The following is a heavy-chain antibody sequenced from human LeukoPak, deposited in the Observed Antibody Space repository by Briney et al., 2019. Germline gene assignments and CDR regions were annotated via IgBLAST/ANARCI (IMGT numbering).Heavy chain of an antibody. CDR1: GYSISSGYY. D-gene: IGHD6-25*01. V-gene: IGHV4-38-2*01. CDR2: IYHSGSA. J-gene: IGHJ6*03. Sequence: SETLSLTXAVSGYSISSGYYWGWIRQPPGKGLEWIGSIYHSGSAYYNPSLKSRVTISVDTSKNQFSLKLSPVTAADTAVYYCARPVATVPWAYYYMDVWGKGTTVTVSS. CDR3: ARPVATVPWAYYYMDV.